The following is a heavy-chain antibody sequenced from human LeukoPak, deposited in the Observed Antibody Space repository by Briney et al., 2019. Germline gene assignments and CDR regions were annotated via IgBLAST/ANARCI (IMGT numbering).Heavy chain of an antibody. Sequence: SETLSLTCSVSGVSLDSSTYYWGWIRQPPGKGVEWLGHIYYTGVSYYNPSLNSRISMSVDTSENSFSMKLTSVTAADTAVYFCARHVQSFLYRSHWNPWGRGSLVTVSS. V-gene: IGHV4-39*01. CDR2: IYYTGVS. J-gene: IGHJ5*02. CDR3: ARHVQSFLYRSHWNP. D-gene: IGHD1-1*01. CDR1: GVSLDSSTYY.